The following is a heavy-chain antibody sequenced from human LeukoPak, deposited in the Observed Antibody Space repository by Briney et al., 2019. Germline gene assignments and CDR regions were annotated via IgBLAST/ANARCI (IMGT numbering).Heavy chain of an antibody. D-gene: IGHD2-2*01. V-gene: IGHV1-46*01. CDR3: ARDLADIVVVPAAMPDY. CDR1: GYTFTSYY. CDR2: INPSGGST. Sequence: ASVKVSCKASGYTFTSYYMHWVRQAPGQGLEWMGIINPSGGSTSYAQKFQGRVTMTRDTSTSTVYMELSSLRSEDTAVYYCARDLADIVVVPAAMPDYWGQGTPVTVSS. J-gene: IGHJ4*02.